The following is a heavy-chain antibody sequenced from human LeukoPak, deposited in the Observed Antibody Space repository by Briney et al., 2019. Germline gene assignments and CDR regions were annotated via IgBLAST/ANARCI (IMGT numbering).Heavy chain of an antibody. Sequence: GGSLRLSCTPSGFTLGEYAMSWVRQAPGKGREWGGFIRSKAYGGTTEYAASVKGRFTISRDDSKSIAYLQMNSLKTEDTAVYYCTRVIRAGYSSGWSLDYWGQGTLVTVSS. CDR3: TRVIRAGYSSGWSLDY. CDR1: GFTLGEYA. V-gene: IGHV3-49*04. D-gene: IGHD6-19*01. CDR2: IRSKAYGGTT. J-gene: IGHJ4*02.